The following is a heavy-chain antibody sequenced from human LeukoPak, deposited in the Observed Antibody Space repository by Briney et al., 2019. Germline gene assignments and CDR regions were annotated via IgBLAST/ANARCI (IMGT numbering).Heavy chain of an antibody. CDR1: GYTFTGYY. V-gene: IGHV1-2*02. Sequence: ASVKVSCKASGYTFTGYYMHWVRQAPGQGLEWMGWINPNSGGTNYAQKFQGRVTMTRDTSISTAYMELSRLRSDDTAVYYCATPDSSGYYFHFDYWGQGTLVTVSS. D-gene: IGHD3-22*01. CDR3: ATPDSSGYYFHFDY. J-gene: IGHJ4*02. CDR2: INPNSGGT.